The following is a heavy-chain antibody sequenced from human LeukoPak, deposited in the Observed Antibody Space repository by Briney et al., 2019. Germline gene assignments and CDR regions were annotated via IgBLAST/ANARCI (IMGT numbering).Heavy chain of an antibody. CDR3: ARVGDFWSGCDY. CDR2: INSDGSST. V-gene: IGHV3-74*01. Sequence: GGSLSLSCAASGFTFSSYWMHWVRQAPGKGLVWVSRINSDGSSTSYADSVKGRSTISRDNAKNTLYLQMNSLRAEDTAVYYCARVGDFWSGCDYWGQGTLVTVSS. J-gene: IGHJ4*02. CDR1: GFTFSSYW. D-gene: IGHD3-3*01.